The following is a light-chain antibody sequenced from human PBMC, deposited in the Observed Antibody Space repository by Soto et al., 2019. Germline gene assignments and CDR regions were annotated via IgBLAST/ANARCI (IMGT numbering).Light chain of an antibody. CDR2: ENN. V-gene: IGLV1-51*02. CDR3: GTWDSSLSAYA. CDR1: SSNIGNNY. Sequence: SRSSSNIGNNYVSWYQQLPGTAPKLLIYENNKRPSGIPDRFSGSKSGTSATLGITGLQTGDEADYYCGTWDSSLSAYAFGTGTKVTVL. J-gene: IGLJ1*01.